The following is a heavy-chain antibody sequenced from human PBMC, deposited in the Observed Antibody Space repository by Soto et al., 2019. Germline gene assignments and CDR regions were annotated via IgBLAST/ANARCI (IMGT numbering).Heavy chain of an antibody. CDR3: TTVYPVPAGGLVLVEDY. V-gene: IGHV3-15*07. CDR2: IKSKTDGGTT. J-gene: IGHJ4*02. D-gene: IGHD2-8*01. Sequence: EVQLVESGGGLVKPGGSLRLSCAASGFIFSNAWMNWVRQAPGKGLEWVGRIKSKTDGGTTDYAAPVKGRFTISRDDSKNTLYLQMNSLKTEDTAVYYCTTVYPVPAGGLVLVEDYWGQGTLVTVSS. CDR1: GFIFSNAW.